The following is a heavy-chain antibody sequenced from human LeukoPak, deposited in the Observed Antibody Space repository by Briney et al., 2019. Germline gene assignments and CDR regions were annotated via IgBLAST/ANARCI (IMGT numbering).Heavy chain of an antibody. V-gene: IGHV1-69*13. D-gene: IGHD3-3*01. CDR1: GGTFSSYA. CDR2: IIPIFGTA. Sequence: SVKISCKASGGTFSSYAISWVRQAPGQGLEWMGGIIPIFGTANYAQKFQGRVTITADESTSTAYMELSSLRSEDTAVYYCARDWGYYDFWSDKKGLLTNWFDPWGQGTLVTVSS. CDR3: ARDWGYYDFWSDKKGLLTNWFDP. J-gene: IGHJ5*02.